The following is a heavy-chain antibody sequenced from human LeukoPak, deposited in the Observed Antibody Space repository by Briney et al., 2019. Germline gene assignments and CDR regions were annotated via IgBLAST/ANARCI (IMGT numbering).Heavy chain of an antibody. CDR2: ISGRGDDT. CDR3: GKGGGAADY. Sequence: GGSLRVSCAASGFTFGSSAMSWVRQTPGKGLEWVSAISGRGDDTFHADSVKGRFTISRDNSKNTLYLQMNSLRAGDTAVYYCGKGGGAADYWGQGTLVTVSS. J-gene: IGHJ4*02. CDR1: GFTFGSSA. V-gene: IGHV3-23*01. D-gene: IGHD3-16*01.